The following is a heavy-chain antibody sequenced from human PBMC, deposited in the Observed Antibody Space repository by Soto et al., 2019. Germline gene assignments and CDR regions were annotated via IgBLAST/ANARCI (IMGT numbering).Heavy chain of an antibody. CDR3: ARGSPGNSFYFDY. CDR1: GFTFSDYY. Sequence: QVQLVESGGGLVKPGGSLRLSCAASGFTFSDYYMSWIRQAPGKGPEWVSYISSSGTIIYYADSVKGRFTISRDNAKNSTYLQMNSLRAEGTAVYYCARGSPGNSFYFDYWGRGTLVTVSS. CDR2: ISSSGTII. D-gene: IGHD3-10*01. V-gene: IGHV3-11*01. J-gene: IGHJ4*02.